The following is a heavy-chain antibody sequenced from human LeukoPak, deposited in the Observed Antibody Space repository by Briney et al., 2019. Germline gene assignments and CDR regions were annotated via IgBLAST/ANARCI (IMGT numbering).Heavy chain of an antibody. CDR3: AKLSLLLWFGDIDY. CDR2: VRYDGSNK. Sequence: GGSLRLSCAASGFTFSSYGMHWVRQAPGKGLEWVAFVRYDGSNKYYADSVKGRFTISRDNSKNTLYLQMNSLRAEDTAVYYCAKLSLLLWFGDIDYWGQGTLVTVSS. J-gene: IGHJ4*02. D-gene: IGHD3-10*01. V-gene: IGHV3-30*02. CDR1: GFTFSSYG.